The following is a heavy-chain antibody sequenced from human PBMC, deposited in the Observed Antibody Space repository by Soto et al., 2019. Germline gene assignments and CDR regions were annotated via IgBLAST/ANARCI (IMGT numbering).Heavy chain of an antibody. J-gene: IGHJ5*02. CDR1: GYTFFTYD. Sequence: QVHLVQSGVEVKTTGASVKVSCKASGYTFFTYDIIWVRQAPGQGLEGMGWISAYSGDTKYAQKFQGRVTMTTDTSTTTSYLELRILRSDDTAVYYCARHHGPTTSENWFDPWGQGTLVTVSS. D-gene: IGHD5-12*01. CDR2: ISAYSGDT. CDR3: ARHHGPTTSENWFDP. V-gene: IGHV1-18*01.